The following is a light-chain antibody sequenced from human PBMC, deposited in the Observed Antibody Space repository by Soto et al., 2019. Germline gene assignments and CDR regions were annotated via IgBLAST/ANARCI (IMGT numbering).Light chain of an antibody. J-gene: IGKJ4*01. V-gene: IGKV3-20*01. CDR1: QSVSSNY. CDR3: QQYSSSPLT. Sequence: EIVVTQSPGTLSLSPGEGATLSCRASQSVSSNYLAWYQQKPGQAPRLLIYGASNRATGIPDRFSGSGSGTEFTLTISRLEPEDFAVYYCQQYSSSPLTFGGGTKGEIK. CDR2: GAS.